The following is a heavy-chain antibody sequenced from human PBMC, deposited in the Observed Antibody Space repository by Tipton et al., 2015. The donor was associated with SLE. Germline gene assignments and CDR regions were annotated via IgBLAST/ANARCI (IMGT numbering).Heavy chain of an antibody. Sequence: LRLSCAVYGGSFSGYYWSWIRQPPGKGLEWIGEINHSGSTNYNPSLKSRVTISEDTSKNQFSLKLSSVTAADTAVYYCAGYSSSDLNWFDPWGQGTLVTVSS. D-gene: IGHD6-6*01. V-gene: IGHV4-34*01. CDR2: INHSGST. CDR1: GGSFSGYY. J-gene: IGHJ5*02. CDR3: AGYSSSDLNWFDP.